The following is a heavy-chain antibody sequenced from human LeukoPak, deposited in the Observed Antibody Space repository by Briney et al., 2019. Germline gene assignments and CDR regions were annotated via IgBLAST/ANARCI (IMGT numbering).Heavy chain of an antibody. V-gene: IGHV4-61*05. D-gene: IGHD3-10*01. CDR2: IYYSGST. CDR3: ARWGYYGPYAFDI. J-gene: IGHJ3*02. CDR1: SGSISTSNYY. Sequence: PSETLSLTCTVSSGSISTSNYYWGWVRQPPGKALEWIGYIYYSGSTNYNPSLKSRVTISVDTSKNQFSLKLSSVTAADTAVYYCARWGYYGPYAFDIWGQGTMVTVSS.